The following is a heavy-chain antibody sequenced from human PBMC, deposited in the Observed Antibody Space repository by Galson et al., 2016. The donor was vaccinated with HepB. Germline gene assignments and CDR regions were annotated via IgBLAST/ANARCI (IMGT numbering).Heavy chain of an antibody. CDR2: ISSSSSHT. D-gene: IGHD2-2*02. V-gene: IGHV3-11*06. CDR3: ARDCSRNCYTNIDH. J-gene: IGHJ4*02. CDR1: GFTFSDYY. Sequence: SLRLSCAASGFTFSDYYMSWIRQAPGKGLEWVSYISSSSSHTNYADSVKGRFTISRDNAKNSLYLQMNSLRAEDTAVYFCARDCSRNCYTNIDHWGQGTLVTVSS.